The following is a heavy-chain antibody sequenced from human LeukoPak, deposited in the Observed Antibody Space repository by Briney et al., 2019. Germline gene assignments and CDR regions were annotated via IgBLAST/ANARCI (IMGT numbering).Heavy chain of an antibody. Sequence: PGGSLRLSCAAAGFTFSDYYMSWIRQAPGKGVEWVSYISSSSSYTNYADSVKGGFTISRDNAKNSLYLQMNSLRAEDTAVYYCATAGGRNYYDSSGYYPFDYWGQGALVTVSS. CDR3: ATAGGRNYYDSSGYYPFDY. D-gene: IGHD3-22*01. V-gene: IGHV3-11*06. CDR2: ISSSSSYT. J-gene: IGHJ4*02. CDR1: GFTFSDYY.